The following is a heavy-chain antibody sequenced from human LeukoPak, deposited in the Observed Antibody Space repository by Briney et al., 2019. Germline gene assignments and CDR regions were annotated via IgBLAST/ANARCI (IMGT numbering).Heavy chain of an antibody. Sequence: GGSLRLSCAASGFTFRDYDMTWIRQAPGKGLEWVSYISSSDRTIYNAESVKGRFTISRDNAKNSLYLQMNSLRAEDTAVYYCARASTYGSGSSFDYWGQGTLVTVSS. CDR2: ISSSDRTI. V-gene: IGHV3-11*01. CDR1: GFTFRDYD. J-gene: IGHJ4*02. CDR3: ARASTYGSGSSFDY. D-gene: IGHD3-10*01.